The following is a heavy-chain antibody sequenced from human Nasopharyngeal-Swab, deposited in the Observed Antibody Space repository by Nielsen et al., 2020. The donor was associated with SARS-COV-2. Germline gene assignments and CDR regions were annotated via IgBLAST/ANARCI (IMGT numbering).Heavy chain of an antibody. V-gene: IGHV3-7*03. J-gene: IGHJ6*03. CDR1: GFSFSTYW. Sequence: GESPKIPCAASGFSFSTYWMTWVRQAPGKGLEWVANIKQDGSEKYYVDSVKGRFTVSRDNPKNLLYLQVNSLRAEDTAVYYCARQGVFVPAYFHQYYMDVWGKGTTVTVSS. CDR2: IKQDGSEK. D-gene: IGHD3-16*02. CDR3: ARQGVFVPAYFHQYYMDV.